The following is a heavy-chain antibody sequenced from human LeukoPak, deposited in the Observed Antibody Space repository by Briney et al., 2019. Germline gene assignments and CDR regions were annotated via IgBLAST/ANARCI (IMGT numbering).Heavy chain of an antibody. J-gene: IGHJ4*02. CDR3: ARDGNTGYFDY. Sequence: SETLSLTCTVSGGSISSYYWSWIRQPPGKGLEWIGYIYYSGSTNYNPSLKSRVTISVDTSKIQFSLKLSSVTAADTAVYYCARDGNTGYFDYWGQGTLVTVSS. CDR2: IYYSGST. V-gene: IGHV4-59*01. D-gene: IGHD2/OR15-2a*01. CDR1: GGSISSYY.